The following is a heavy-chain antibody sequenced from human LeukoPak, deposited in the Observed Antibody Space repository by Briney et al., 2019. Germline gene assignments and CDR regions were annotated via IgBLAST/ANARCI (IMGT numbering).Heavy chain of an antibody. Sequence: ASVKVSCKTSGYTLTSYDNNWVRQATGQGLEWMGWMNPNSGRTGYAQNFQGRITITRNTSISTAYMELSSLRSEDTAVYYCTRETSSTYFEYWGQGTLVTVSS. CDR3: TRETSSTYFEY. V-gene: IGHV1-8*01. CDR2: MNPNSGRT. J-gene: IGHJ4*02. CDR1: GYTLTSYD.